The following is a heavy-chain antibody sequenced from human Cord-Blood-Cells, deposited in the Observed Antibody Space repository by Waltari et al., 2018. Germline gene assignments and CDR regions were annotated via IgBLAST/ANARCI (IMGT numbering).Heavy chain of an antibody. D-gene: IGHD2-2*01. V-gene: IGHV1-2*02. CDR1: GSAFTTSY. CDR3: ARGLGYCSSTSCYDAFDI. CDR2: INPNSGCT. J-gene: IGHJ3*02. Sequence: VQLVQSGAEVKKPGASVTVSCKASGSAFTTSYTHCVRQALGHGLEWMGWINPNSGCTNYAQKFQGRVTMTRDTSISTAYMELSRLRSDDTAVYYCARGLGYCSSTSCYDAFDIWGQGTMVTVSS.